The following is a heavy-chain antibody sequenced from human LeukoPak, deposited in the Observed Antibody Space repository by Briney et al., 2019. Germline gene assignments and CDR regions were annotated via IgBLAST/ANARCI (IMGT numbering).Heavy chain of an antibody. Sequence: GESLKISCKGSGYSFTSYWIGWVRQAPGKGLEWVAIISYDGSNKYYADSVKGRFTISRDNSKNTLYLQMNSLRAEDTAVYYCARDQIIVATILDYYYGMDVWGQGTTVTVSS. V-gene: IGHV3-30*19. D-gene: IGHD5-12*01. CDR3: ARDQIIVATILDYYYGMDV. CDR2: ISYDGSNK. J-gene: IGHJ6*02. CDR1: GYSFTSYW.